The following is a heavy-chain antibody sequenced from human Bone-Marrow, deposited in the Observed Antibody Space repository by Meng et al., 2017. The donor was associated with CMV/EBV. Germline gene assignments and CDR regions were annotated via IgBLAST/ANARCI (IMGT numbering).Heavy chain of an antibody. J-gene: IGHJ5*02. CDR1: GGSISSYY. Sequence: SETLSLTCTVSGGSISSYYWSWIRQPPGKGLEWIGYIFYTGGTNYNPSLRSRLTMSVDTSKNQFSLKLSSVTATDTAVYYCARTMVVIVPAARNGGWFDPWGQGTLVTSPQ. CDR3: ARTMVVIVPAARNGGWFDP. CDR2: IFYTGGT. D-gene: IGHD2-2*01. V-gene: IGHV4-59*08.